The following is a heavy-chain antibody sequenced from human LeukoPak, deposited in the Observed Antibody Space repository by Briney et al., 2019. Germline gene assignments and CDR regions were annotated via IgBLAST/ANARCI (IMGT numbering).Heavy chain of an antibody. CDR3: ARKYYYDSSGHFDY. J-gene: IGHJ4*02. D-gene: IGHD3-22*01. V-gene: IGHV3-21*01. CDR1: GFTFSIYS. Sequence: GGSLRLSCAASGFTFSIYSMSWVRQAPGKGLEWVSSISSSSTYIYYADSLKGRFTISRDNAKNSLYLQMNSLRAEDTAVYYCARKYYYDSSGHFDYWGQGTLVTVSS. CDR2: ISSSSTYI.